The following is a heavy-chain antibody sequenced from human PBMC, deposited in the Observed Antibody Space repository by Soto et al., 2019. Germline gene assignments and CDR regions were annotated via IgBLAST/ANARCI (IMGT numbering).Heavy chain of an antibody. CDR2: IYYSGST. D-gene: IGHD6-13*01. J-gene: IGHJ4*02. Sequence: QLQLQESGPGLVKPSETLSLTCTVSGGSISSSSYYWGWIRQPPGKGLEWIGSIYYSGSTYYNPSLKSRVTISVDTPTTQSARTSGSVTAADTAVYYCARHSVKIAAASPFDYWGQGTLVTVAS. CDR1: GGSISSSSYY. V-gene: IGHV4-39*01. CDR3: ARHSVKIAAASPFDY.